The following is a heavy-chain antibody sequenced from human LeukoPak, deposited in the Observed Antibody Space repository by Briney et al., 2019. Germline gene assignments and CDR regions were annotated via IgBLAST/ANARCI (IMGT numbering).Heavy chain of an antibody. CDR1: GGSFSGYY. D-gene: IGHD3-22*01. Sequence: PSETLSLTCAVYGGSFSGYYWSWIRQPPGKGLEWIGEINHSGTTHSNPSVKSRVTISIDKSKNQFFLNLSSVTAADTAVYYCAGLVGRYSSGLYYYYFDYWGQGTPVTVSS. CDR3: AGLVGRYSSGLYYYYFDY. V-gene: IGHV4-34*01. J-gene: IGHJ4*02. CDR2: INHSGTT.